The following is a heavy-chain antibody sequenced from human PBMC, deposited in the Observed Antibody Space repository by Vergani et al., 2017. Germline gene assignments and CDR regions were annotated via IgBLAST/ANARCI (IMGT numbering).Heavy chain of an antibody. V-gene: IGHV3-48*01. CDR2: ISSSSSTR. CDR1: GFTFSSYS. Sequence: EVQLVESGGGLVQPGGSLRLSCAASGFTFSSYSMNWFRQAPGKGLEWVSYISSSSSTRYYADSVKGRFTISRDNAKNSLYLQMNSLRAEDTAVYYCARGVPYYYDSSGYSFDYWGQGTLVTVSS. J-gene: IGHJ4*02. D-gene: IGHD3-22*01. CDR3: ARGVPYYYDSSGYSFDY.